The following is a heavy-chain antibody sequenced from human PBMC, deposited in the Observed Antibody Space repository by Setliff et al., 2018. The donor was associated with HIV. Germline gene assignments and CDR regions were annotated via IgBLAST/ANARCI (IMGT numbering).Heavy chain of an antibody. CDR2: IFYSGST. D-gene: IGHD3-22*01. J-gene: IGHJ6*02. CDR1: GGSISRSRNY. V-gene: IGHV4-39*01. CDR3: ARSRTSSGYYGVTGYGMDV. Sequence: SETLSLTCTVSGGSISRSRNYWGWIRQPPGKGLEWIGSIFYSGSTYYNPSLKSRPTISVDTSKNQFSLKLNSVTAADTAVYYCARSRTSSGYYGVTGYGMDVWGQGTTVTVSS.